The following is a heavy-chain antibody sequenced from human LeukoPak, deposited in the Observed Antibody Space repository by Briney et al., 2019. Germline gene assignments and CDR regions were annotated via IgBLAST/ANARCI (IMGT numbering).Heavy chain of an antibody. CDR1: GFIFNRYW. V-gene: IGHV3-7*03. CDR2: IKQDGSEK. CDR3: AILIAVAGMGFDY. Sequence: GSLRLSCAASGFIFNRYWMSWVRQSPRKGLEWVANIKQDGSEKYYVDSVKGRFTISRDNAKNSLYLQVNSLRAEDTAVYYCAILIAVAGMGFDYWGQGTLVTVSS. D-gene: IGHD6-19*01. J-gene: IGHJ4*02.